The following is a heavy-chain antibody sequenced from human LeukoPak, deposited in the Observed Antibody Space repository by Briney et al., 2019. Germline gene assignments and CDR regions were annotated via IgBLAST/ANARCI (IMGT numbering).Heavy chain of an antibody. V-gene: IGHV3-11*04. Sequence: GALRLSCAASGFTFSDYYMSWIRQAPGKGLEWVSYISNSGREINYADSVKGRFTISRDNAMSSLYLQMNSLRVEDTAVYYCGRGHWGLDYWGQGTLVTVSS. CDR1: GFTFSDYY. J-gene: IGHJ4*02. CDR3: GRGHWGLDY. CDR2: ISNSGREI. D-gene: IGHD7-27*01.